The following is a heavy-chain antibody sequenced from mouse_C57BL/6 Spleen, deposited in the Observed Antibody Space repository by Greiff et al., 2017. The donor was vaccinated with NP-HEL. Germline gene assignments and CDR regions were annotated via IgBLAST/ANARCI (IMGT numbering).Heavy chain of an antibody. D-gene: IGHD1-1*01. CDR2: ISYDGSN. V-gene: IGHV3-6*01. J-gene: IGHJ2*01. CDR3: ARLGSSYNYFDY. Sequence: DVHLVESGPGLVKPSQSLSLTCSVTGYSITSGYYWNWIRQFPGNKLEWMGYISYDGSNNYNPSLKIRISITRDTTKNQFFLKLNSVTTEDTATYYCARLGSSYNYFDYWGQGTTLTVSS. CDR1: GYSITSGYY.